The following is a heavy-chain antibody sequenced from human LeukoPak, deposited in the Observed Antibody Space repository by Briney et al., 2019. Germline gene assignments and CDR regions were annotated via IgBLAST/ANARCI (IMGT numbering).Heavy chain of an antibody. Sequence: GRSLRLSCAASGFAFNTYAMHWVRQAPGQGLEWVALIWHDGSHKFYSNSMRGQFTISRDNSKNTVSLQMNNLRPEDTAVYYCARKIFGSGSYPDFWGQGTLVTVSS. V-gene: IGHV3-33*01. CDR3: ARKIFGSGSYPDF. J-gene: IGHJ4*02. D-gene: IGHD3-10*01. CDR2: IWHDGSHK. CDR1: GFAFNTYA.